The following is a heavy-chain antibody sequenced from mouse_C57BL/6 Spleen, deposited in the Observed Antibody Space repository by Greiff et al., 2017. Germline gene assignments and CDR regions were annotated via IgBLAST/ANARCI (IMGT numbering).Heavy chain of an antibody. CDR3: ARPYYGSRYGDYFDY. V-gene: IGHV5-17*01. D-gene: IGHD1-1*01. Sequence: EVKLVESGGGLVKPGGSLKLSCAASGFTFSDYGMHWVRQAPEKGLEWVAYISSGSSTIYYADTVKGRFTISRDNAKNTLFLQMTSLRSEDTAMYYCARPYYGSRYGDYFDYWGQGTTLTVSS. CDR1: GFTFSDYG. CDR2: ISSGSSTI. J-gene: IGHJ2*01.